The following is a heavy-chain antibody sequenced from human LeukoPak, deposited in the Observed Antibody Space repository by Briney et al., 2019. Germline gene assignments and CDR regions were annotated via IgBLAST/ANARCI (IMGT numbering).Heavy chain of an antibody. D-gene: IGHD3-10*01. CDR3: ARAVGSTDYYGVDV. V-gene: IGHV1-18*01. CDR1: GYTFTDHG. J-gene: IGHJ6*02. Sequence: ASVKVSCKASGYTFTDHGITWVRQARGQGFEWMGWMSVFNGYTKYAEGFQGRVTMTTDTSTRTAHMEMRGLRSGDTAVYYCARAVGSTDYYGVDVWGQGTTVTVSS. CDR2: MSVFNGYT.